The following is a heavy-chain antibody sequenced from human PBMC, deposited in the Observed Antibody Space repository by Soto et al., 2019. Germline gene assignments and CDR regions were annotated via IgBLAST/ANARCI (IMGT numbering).Heavy chain of an antibody. CDR1: GYTFTSHD. CDR2: MNPNSGHT. D-gene: IGHD5-18*01. CDR3: ASDMGTT. J-gene: IGHJ5*02. V-gene: IGHV1-8*01. Sequence: QVQLVQSGAEVKKPGASVKVSCKASGYTFTSHDINWMRQATGQGLEWMGWMNPNSGHTNYAQKFQGRVTMTRDTSISTAYMELTNLRSEDTAIYCCASDMGTTWGQGTLVTVSS.